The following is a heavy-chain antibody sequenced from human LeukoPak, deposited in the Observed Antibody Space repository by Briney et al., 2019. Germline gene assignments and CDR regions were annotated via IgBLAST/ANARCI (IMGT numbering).Heavy chain of an antibody. CDR2: INWNGGST. Sequence: GGSLRLSCAASGFTFDDYGMSWVRQAPGKGLEWVSGINWNGGSTGNADSVKGRFTISRDNAKNSLYLQMNSLRAEDTALYYCARLGDDCSSTSCYRLIDYWGQGTLVTVSS. D-gene: IGHD2-2*01. CDR3: ARLGDDCSSTSCYRLIDY. J-gene: IGHJ4*02. V-gene: IGHV3-20*04. CDR1: GFTFDDYG.